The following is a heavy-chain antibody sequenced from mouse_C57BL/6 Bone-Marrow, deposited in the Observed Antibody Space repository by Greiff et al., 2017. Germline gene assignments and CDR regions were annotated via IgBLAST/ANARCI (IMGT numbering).Heavy chain of an antibody. V-gene: IGHV1-81*01. CDR2: IYPRSGNT. D-gene: IGHD6-1*01. Sequence: VQRVESGAELARPGASVKLSCKASGYTFTSYGISWVKQRTGQGLEWIGEIYPRSGNTYYNEKFKGKATLTADKSSSTAYMELRSLTSEDSAVYVCARLLYYFDYGGQGTTLTVSS. CDR1: GYTFTSYG. CDR3: ARLLYYFDY. J-gene: IGHJ2*01.